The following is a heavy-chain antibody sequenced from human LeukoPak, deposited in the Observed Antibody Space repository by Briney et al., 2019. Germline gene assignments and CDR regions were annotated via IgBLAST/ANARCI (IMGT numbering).Heavy chain of an antibody. V-gene: IGHV4-31*03. Sequence: SQTLSLTCTVSGGSISSGGYYWSWIRQHPGKGLEWIGYTYYSGSTYYNPSLKSRVTISVDTSKNQFSLKLSSVTAADTAVYYCARDYGELGAFDIWGQGTMVTVSS. D-gene: IGHD3-10*01. J-gene: IGHJ3*02. CDR2: TYYSGST. CDR3: ARDYGELGAFDI. CDR1: GGSISSGGYY.